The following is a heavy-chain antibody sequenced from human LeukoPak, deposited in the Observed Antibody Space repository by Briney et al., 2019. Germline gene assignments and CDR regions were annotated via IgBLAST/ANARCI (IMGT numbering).Heavy chain of an antibody. V-gene: IGHV3-7*01. Sequence: GGSLRLSCVASGFTFSSYWMSWVRQAPGKGLEWVANIKQDGSEKYYVDSVKGRFTISRDNAKNSLYLQMNSLRAEDTAVYYCASGQYDAFDIWGQGTMVTVSS. D-gene: IGHD4-11*01. CDR3: ASGQYDAFDI. CDR1: GFTFSSYW. J-gene: IGHJ3*02. CDR2: IKQDGSEK.